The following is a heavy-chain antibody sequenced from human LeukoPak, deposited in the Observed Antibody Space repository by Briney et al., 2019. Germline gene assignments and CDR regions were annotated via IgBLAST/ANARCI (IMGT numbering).Heavy chain of an antibody. J-gene: IGHJ5*02. Sequence: PSETLSLTCTVSGGSISNSAYYWGWIRQPPGKGLEWVANIFYSGSTYYNPSLKSRVTISVDTSKNQFSLKLSSVTAADTAVYYCACRGSFPTAGWFDPWGQGTLVTVSS. V-gene: IGHV4-39*07. CDR3: ACRGSFPTAGWFDP. D-gene: IGHD1-26*01. CDR1: GGSISNSAYY. CDR2: IFYSGST.